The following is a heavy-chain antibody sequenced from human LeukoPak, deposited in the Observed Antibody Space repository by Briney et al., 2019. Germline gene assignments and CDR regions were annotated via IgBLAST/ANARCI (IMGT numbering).Heavy chain of an antibody. J-gene: IGHJ3*02. V-gene: IGHV3-7*05. CDR3: ARSRLWGNDAFDI. D-gene: IGHD7-27*01. Sequence: GGALRLSCAASRFTFSSYSMTWVRRARGKGLEGVANIIQDGSEKNYVDSVESRFTISRDYAKNPLYLQMNSLRAEDTALYYCARSRLWGNDAFDIWGQGTMVTVSS. CDR2: IIQDGSEK. CDR1: RFTFSSYS.